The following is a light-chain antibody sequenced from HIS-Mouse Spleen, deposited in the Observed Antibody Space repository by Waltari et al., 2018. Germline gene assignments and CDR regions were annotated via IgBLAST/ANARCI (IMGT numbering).Light chain of an antibody. CDR2: KES. V-gene: IGLV3-16*01. Sequence: SYELTQPPSVSVSLGQMARITCPGEALPKKYAYWYQQKPGQFPVLVIYKESERPSGIPERFSGSISGTIVTLTISGVQAEDEADYYCLSADSGGTWLFGGGTKLTVL. CDR3: LSADSGGTWL. CDR1: ALPKKY. J-gene: IGLJ3*02.